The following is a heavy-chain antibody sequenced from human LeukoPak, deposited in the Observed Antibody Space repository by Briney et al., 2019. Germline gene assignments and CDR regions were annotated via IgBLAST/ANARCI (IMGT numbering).Heavy chain of an antibody. D-gene: IGHD4-17*01. J-gene: IGHJ4*02. CDR1: GFTFSSYS. Sequence: GGSLRLPCAASGFTFSSYSMNWVRQAPEKGLEWVSSISSSSSYIYYADSVKGRFTISRDNAKNSLYLQMNSLRAEDTAVYYCARGSTVTQFDYWGQGTLVTVSS. CDR2: ISSSSSYI. V-gene: IGHV3-21*01. CDR3: ARGSTVTQFDY.